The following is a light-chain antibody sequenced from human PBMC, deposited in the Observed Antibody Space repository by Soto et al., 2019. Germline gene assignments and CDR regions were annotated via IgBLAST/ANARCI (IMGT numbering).Light chain of an antibody. V-gene: IGKV1-8*01. J-gene: IGKJ4*01. CDR1: QGISSY. Sequence: AIRMTQSPSSFSASTGDRVTITCRASQGISSYLAWYQQKPGKAPKLLIYAASTLQSGVPPRFSGSESGTDFTLTISSLQPEDSASYYCQQYYNSVLTFGGGTKVDIK. CDR2: AAS. CDR3: QQYYNSVLT.